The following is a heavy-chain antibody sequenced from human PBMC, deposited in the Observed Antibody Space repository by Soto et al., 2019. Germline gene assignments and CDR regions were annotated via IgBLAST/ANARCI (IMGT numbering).Heavy chain of an antibody. J-gene: IGHJ4*02. CDR2: IHYSGSS. Sequence: QLQLQESGPGLVKPSETLSLTCTVSGGSITSSSYYWGWIRQPPGKGLEWIGNIHYSGSSYYNPCLKSRATICVATSKNLWSLKLCSVTAADTAVYYCLLGSGWKDFDYWGQGSLVTVSS. V-gene: IGHV4-39*01. CDR1: GGSITSSSYY. D-gene: IGHD3-22*01. CDR3: LLGSGWKDFDY.